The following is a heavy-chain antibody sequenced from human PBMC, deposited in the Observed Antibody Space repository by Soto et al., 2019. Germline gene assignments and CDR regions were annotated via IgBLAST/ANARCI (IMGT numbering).Heavy chain of an antibody. CDR2: IRGFSPYT. J-gene: IGHJ6*02. V-gene: IGHV3-21*01. CDR1: GFTFRTYT. Sequence: GGSLRLSCISSGFTFRTYTMNWVRQAPGKXLEWVSGIRGFSPYTFYAESVKGRFTISRDNAKNSLYLQMNSLRAEDTAVYYCARDRGYDAHDYYYNAMDVWGQGTTVTVSS. CDR3: ARDRGYDAHDYYYNAMDV. D-gene: IGHD3-10*01.